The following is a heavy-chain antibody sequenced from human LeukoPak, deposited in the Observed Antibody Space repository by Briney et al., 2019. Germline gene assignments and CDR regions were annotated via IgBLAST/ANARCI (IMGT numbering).Heavy chain of an antibody. D-gene: IGHD6-13*01. V-gene: IGHV3-64*02. CDR2: ISGNGGST. CDR1: GFTFRNYV. Sequence: PGGSLRISCAGSGFTFRNYVMHWVRQAPGKGLEYVSTISGNGGSTFYIDSVKGRFTISRDNSKNTPYLQMGSLRIEGMGVYYCARDVAPAGQRWRAFDFGGQGTVVIVSS. CDR3: ARDVAPAGQRWRAFDF. J-gene: IGHJ3*01.